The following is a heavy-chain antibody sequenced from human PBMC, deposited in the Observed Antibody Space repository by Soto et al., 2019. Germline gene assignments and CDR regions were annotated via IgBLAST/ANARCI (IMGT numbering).Heavy chain of an antibody. CDR1: GFTVSSNY. J-gene: IGHJ4*02. Sequence: EVQLVESGGGLVQPGGSLRLSCAASGFTVSSNYMSWVRQAPGKGLEWVSVIYSGGSTYYADSVKGRFTISRDNSKNTLYLQMNSLRAEDTAVYYCARGLDTAMAQPVDYWGQGTLVTVSS. CDR2: IYSGGST. V-gene: IGHV3-66*01. D-gene: IGHD5-18*01. CDR3: ARGLDTAMAQPVDY.